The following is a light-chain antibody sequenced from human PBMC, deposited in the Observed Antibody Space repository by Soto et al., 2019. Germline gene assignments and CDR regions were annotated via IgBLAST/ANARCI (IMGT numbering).Light chain of an antibody. CDR3: QQSYSLPLT. CDR1: QSIGKF. J-gene: IGKJ4*01. Sequence: DIQMTQSPSSLSASVGDRVTITCRARQSIGKFLNWYQQKPGKAPKLLIYEISHLQSGVSSRFSGSESGADFTLTISSLQPEDFATYYCQQSYSLPLTFGGGTKVDIK. V-gene: IGKV1-39*01. CDR2: EIS.